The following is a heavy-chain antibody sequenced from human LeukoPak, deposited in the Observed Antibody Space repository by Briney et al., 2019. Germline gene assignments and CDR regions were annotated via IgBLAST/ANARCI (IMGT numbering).Heavy chain of an antibody. V-gene: IGHV3-23*01. Sequence: GGSLRLSCAASGFTFSSYGMSWVRQAPGKGLEWVSAISGSGGSTYYADSVKGRFTISRDNSKNTLYLQMNSLRAEDTAVYYCAKDRYCSGGSCLRGLDYRGQGTLVTVSS. D-gene: IGHD2-15*01. J-gene: IGHJ4*02. CDR2: ISGSGGST. CDR3: AKDRYCSGGSCLRGLDY. CDR1: GFTFSSYG.